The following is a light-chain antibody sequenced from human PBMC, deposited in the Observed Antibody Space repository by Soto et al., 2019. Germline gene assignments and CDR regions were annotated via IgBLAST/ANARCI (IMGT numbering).Light chain of an antibody. J-gene: IGKJ1*01. CDR2: AAS. CDR1: QGISSY. Sequence: AIRMTQSPSSLSAATGDSVTLTCLARQGISSYLAWYQQKPGKAPKLLIYAASTLQSGVPSRFSGSGSGTDFTLTISCLQSEDFATYYCQQYYSYPWTFGQGTKVDI. V-gene: IGKV1-8*01. CDR3: QQYYSYPWT.